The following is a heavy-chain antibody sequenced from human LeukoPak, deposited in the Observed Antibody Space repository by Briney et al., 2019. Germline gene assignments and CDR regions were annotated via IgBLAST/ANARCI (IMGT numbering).Heavy chain of an antibody. V-gene: IGHV1-18*04. CDR1: GYTFTSYG. Sequence: ASVKVSCKASGYTFTSYGISWVRHAPGQGLEWMGWISTYNGNTNYVQKLQGRVTMTTDTSTTTAYMELRRLRSDDTAVYYCARSTGELLEGYWGQGTLVTVSS. CDR3: ARSTGELLEGY. CDR2: ISTYNGNT. D-gene: IGHD3-10*01. J-gene: IGHJ4*02.